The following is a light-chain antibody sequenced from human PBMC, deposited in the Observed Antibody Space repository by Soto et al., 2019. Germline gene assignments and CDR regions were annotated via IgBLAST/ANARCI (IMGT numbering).Light chain of an antibody. J-gene: IGLJ3*02. CDR1: SSNIGTNY. CDR2: SNN. CDR3: AAWDDSLSGYWV. V-gene: IGLV1-47*02. Sequence: QSVLTQPPSASGTPGQRVTISCSGSSSNIGTNYVYWYQQFPGTAPKLLMYSNNQRPSGVPDRFSGSKSGTSASLAISGLRSEDEAEYFCAAWDDSLSGYWVFGGGTKVTVL.